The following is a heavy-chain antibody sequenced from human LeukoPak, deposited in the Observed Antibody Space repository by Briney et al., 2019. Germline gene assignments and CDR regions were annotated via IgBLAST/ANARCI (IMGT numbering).Heavy chain of an antibody. D-gene: IGHD3-9*01. Sequence: GGSLRLSCVASGFTFSSYWMHWVRQDPRKELVWVSRINGDGRNINYADSVRGRFTISRDNAKNTLYLQMNTLRVEDTAVYYCTRDLMDYDVSTGLHHYYMDVWGQGTTVTVSS. CDR2: INGDGRNI. J-gene: IGHJ6*02. CDR1: GFTFSSYW. CDR3: TRDLMDYDVSTGLHHYYMDV. V-gene: IGHV3-74*01.